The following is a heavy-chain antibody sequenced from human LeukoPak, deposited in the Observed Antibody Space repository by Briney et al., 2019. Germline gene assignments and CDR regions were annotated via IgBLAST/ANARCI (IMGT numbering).Heavy chain of an antibody. J-gene: IGHJ6*03. CDR1: GFTFSTYS. CDR3: ARGTSAGSLWYYYYYYYMDV. D-gene: IGHD1-14*01. Sequence: PGGSLRLSCAASGFTFSTYSMNWVRQAPGKGLEWVSSISSSSSIFYADSVKGRFTISRDNAKNSLYLQMNSLRAEDTAVYYCARGTSAGSLWYYYYYYYMDVWGKGTTVTISS. CDR2: ISSSSSI. V-gene: IGHV3-21*01.